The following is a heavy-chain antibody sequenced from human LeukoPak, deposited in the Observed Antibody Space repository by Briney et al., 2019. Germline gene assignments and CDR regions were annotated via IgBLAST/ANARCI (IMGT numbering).Heavy chain of an antibody. CDR2: INPNSGGT. D-gene: IGHD3-22*01. CDR1: GYTFTGYY. J-gene: IGHJ6*02. V-gene: IGHV1-2*02. Sequence: GASVKVSCKASGYTFTGYYMHWVRQAPGQGLEWMGWINPNSGGTNYAQKFQGRVTMTRDTSISTAYMELSRLRSDDTAVYYCAREHSYYETYYYYGMDVWGQGTTVTVSS. CDR3: AREHSYYETYYYYGMDV.